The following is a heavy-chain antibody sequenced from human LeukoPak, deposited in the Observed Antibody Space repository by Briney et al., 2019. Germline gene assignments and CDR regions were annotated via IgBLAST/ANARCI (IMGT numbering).Heavy chain of an antibody. Sequence: PGGSLRLSCAASGFTFSNFRMSWVRQAPGKGLEWVANINPDGSAKYYVDSVKGRFTISRDNAENSLYLQMNSLRPEDTAVYYCVRHFSTYSYGLDVWGQGTTVTVSS. D-gene: IGHD3-3*02. CDR3: VRHFSTYSYGLDV. CDR2: INPDGSAK. CDR1: GFTFSNFR. V-gene: IGHV3-7*01. J-gene: IGHJ6*02.